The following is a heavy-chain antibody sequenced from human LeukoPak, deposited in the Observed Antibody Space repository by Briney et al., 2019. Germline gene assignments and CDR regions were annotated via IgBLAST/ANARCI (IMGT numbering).Heavy chain of an antibody. CDR3: ARDVGEYCSSTNCYASHY. J-gene: IGHJ4*02. CDR1: GYSLTSYG. D-gene: IGHD2-2*01. Sequence: GASVKVSCKASGYSLTSYGISWVRQAPGQGLEWMGWISVHNGNINYAQKFQGRVTMTTDTSTSTAYMELKSLRSDDTAVYYCARDVGEYCSSTNCYASHYWGQGTLVTVSS. V-gene: IGHV1-18*01. CDR2: ISVHNGNI.